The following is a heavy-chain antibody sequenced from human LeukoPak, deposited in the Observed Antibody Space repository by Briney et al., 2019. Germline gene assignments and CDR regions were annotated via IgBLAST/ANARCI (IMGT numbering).Heavy chain of an antibody. J-gene: IGHJ4*02. V-gene: IGHV3-74*01. CDR1: GFTFSSYW. D-gene: IGHD2-15*01. CDR2: INSDGSST. Sequence: GSLRLSCAASGFTFSSYWMHWVRQAPGKGLVWVSRINSDGSSTSYADSVKGRFTISRDNAKNTLYLQMNSLRAEDTAVYYCARWGYCSGGSCYPDALDYWGQGTLVTVSS. CDR3: ARWGYCSGGSCYPDALDY.